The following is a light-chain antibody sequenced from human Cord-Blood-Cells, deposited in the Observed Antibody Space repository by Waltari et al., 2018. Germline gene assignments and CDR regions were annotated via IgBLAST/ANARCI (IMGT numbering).Light chain of an antibody. CDR3: QAWDSSTVV. Sequence: SYELTQPPSVSVSPGPTASITHSGEKLGANYACWYLQKPGQSPVLVIYQDSKRTLAIPARFSGSNSGKTATLTISGAQAMDEADYYCQAWDSSTVVFGGGTKLTVL. V-gene: IGLV3-1*01. CDR1: KLGANY. J-gene: IGLJ2*01. CDR2: QDS.